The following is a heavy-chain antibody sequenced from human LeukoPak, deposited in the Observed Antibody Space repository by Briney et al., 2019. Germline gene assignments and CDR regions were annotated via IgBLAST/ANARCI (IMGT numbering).Heavy chain of an antibody. D-gene: IGHD2-15*01. V-gene: IGHV4-59*01. CDR3: ARSVRWWELLH. CDR1: GGSMSSYY. CDR2: IYDSGST. J-gene: IGHJ4*02. Sequence: PSETLSLTYSVSGGSMSSYYWSWIRQSPGKGLEYIGYIYDSGSTNYNPSLKSRVTISVDTSKNQFSLKVSSLTAADTAVYYCARSVRWWELLHWGQGILVTVSS.